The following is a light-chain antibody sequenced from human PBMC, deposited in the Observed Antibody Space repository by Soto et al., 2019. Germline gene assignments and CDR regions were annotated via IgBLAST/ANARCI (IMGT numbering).Light chain of an antibody. CDR2: EVS. J-gene: IGLJ2*01. CDR3: CSYAGSSTVL. Sequence: QSALTQPASVSGSPGQSITISCTGTSSDVGSYNLVSWYQQHPGKAPNIIIYEVSKRPSGVSNRFSGSKSGNTASLTISGLQAEDETDYYCCSYAGSSTVLFGGGTKLTVL. V-gene: IGLV2-23*02. CDR1: SSDVGSYNL.